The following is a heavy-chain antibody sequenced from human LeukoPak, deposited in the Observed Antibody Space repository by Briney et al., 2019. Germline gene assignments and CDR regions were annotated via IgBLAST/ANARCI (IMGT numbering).Heavy chain of an antibody. Sequence: GGSLRLSCAASGFTFAGYAMTWVRQAPGKGLEWVSLISGSGGSTYYADVVKGRFTISRDNSKNALYLRMNSLRAEDTAVCYCAHWGSSGPFDYWGQGTLVTVSS. CDR1: GFTFAGYA. CDR2: ISGSGGST. CDR3: AHWGSSGPFDY. V-gene: IGHV3-23*01. J-gene: IGHJ4*02. D-gene: IGHD6-6*01.